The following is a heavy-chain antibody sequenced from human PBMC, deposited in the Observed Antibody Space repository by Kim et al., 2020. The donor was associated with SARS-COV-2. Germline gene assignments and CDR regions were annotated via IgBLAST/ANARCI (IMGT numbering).Heavy chain of an antibody. CDR3: ARSLSSSPYYYYGMNV. Sequence: ASVKVSCKAPRYTFTSYAINWVRQAPGQGLEWMGWINTDTENPTYAQGFTGRFVFSLDTSVSTAYLQISSLKAADTAVYYCARSLSSSPYYYYGMNVWGQGTTVTVSS. CDR1: RYTFTSYA. J-gene: IGHJ6*02. V-gene: IGHV7-4-1*02. D-gene: IGHD6-13*01. CDR2: INTDTENP.